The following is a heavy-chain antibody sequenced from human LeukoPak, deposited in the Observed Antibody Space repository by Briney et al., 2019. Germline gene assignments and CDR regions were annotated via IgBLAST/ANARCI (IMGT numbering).Heavy chain of an antibody. J-gene: IGHJ3*02. CDR3: AGARDYGDYEGAFDI. CDR1: GGSFSGYY. V-gene: IGHV4-34*01. D-gene: IGHD4-17*01. CDR2: INHSGST. Sequence: SETLSLTCAVYGGSFSGYYWSWIRQPPGKGLEWVGEINHSGSTSYNPSLKSRVTISVDTSKNQFSLKLSSVTAADTAVYYCAGARDYGDYEGAFDIWGQGTMVTVSS.